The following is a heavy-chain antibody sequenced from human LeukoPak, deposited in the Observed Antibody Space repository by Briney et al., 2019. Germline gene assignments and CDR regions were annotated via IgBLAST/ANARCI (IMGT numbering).Heavy chain of an antibody. J-gene: IGHJ4*02. V-gene: IGHV3-30*04. Sequence: HPGGSLRLSCAASGFTFSSYAMHWVRQAPGKGLEWVAVIAYDGSRAFYADSVKGRFTISRDNSKNTMSVQMDDLRAEDTAVYYCTRYNNDHFDYWGQGALVTVSS. CDR3: TRYNNDHFDY. CDR1: GFTFSSYA. D-gene: IGHD1-14*01. CDR2: IAYDGSRA.